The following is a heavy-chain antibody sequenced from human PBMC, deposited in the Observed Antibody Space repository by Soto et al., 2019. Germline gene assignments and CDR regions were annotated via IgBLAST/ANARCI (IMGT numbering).Heavy chain of an antibody. J-gene: IGHJ5*02. V-gene: IGHV3-23*01. D-gene: IGHD4-17*01. CDR2: FSGTFVRK. CDR3: AKSMTAVTFWFDP. Sequence: GSLRLSCAASGFTFSSYAMHWVRQAPGKGLEWVSVFSGTFVRKFYADSVKGRFTISRDNSKSTLYLQMNSLSAEDTATYYCAKSMTAVTFWFDPWGLGTLVTVSS. CDR1: GFTFSSYA.